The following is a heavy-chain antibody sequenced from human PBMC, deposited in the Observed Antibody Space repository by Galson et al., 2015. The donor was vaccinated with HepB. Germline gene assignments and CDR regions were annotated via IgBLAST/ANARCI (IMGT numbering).Heavy chain of an antibody. J-gene: IGHJ4*02. CDR1: GGTLGSFT. CDR3: ARAGGFFYDDTGASFDY. D-gene: IGHD2-8*02. Sequence: SVKVSCKASGGTLGSFTISWVRQAPGQGLEWMGGIIPIFGSPQYAQKFQGRVTISADESTNTAYMELSSLRSEDTAVYYCARAGGFFYDDTGASFDYWGQGTLVTVSS. CDR2: IIPIFGSP. V-gene: IGHV1-69*13.